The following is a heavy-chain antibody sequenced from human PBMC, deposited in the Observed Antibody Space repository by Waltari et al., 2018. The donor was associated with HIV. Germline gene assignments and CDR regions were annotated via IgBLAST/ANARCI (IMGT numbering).Heavy chain of an antibody. J-gene: IGHJ6*02. D-gene: IGHD1-1*01. CDR3: ARHCLQKGWLPQLKYYYGMDV. V-gene: IGHV4-39*01. CDR1: GGSIGSTSYY. Sequence: QQQLQESGPGLVKPSETLSRTGTVSGGSIGSTSYYLAWLRHSPGKGLVWLGSRLHSGGTYSSPSLRSRATITGDMSANRVSLKLPAETATDTAVDFCARHCLQKGWLPQLKYYYGMDVWGQGTTVIVSS. CDR2: RLHSGGT.